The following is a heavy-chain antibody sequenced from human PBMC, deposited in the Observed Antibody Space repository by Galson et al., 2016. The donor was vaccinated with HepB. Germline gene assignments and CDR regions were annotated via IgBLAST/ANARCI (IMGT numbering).Heavy chain of an antibody. D-gene: IGHD3-10*01. J-gene: IGHJ4*02. CDR1: GGTFSSSA. CDR3: TREEMYYGAGSYYNPGGY. V-gene: IGHV1-69*06. Sequence: SVKVSCKASGGTFSSSAISWVRQAPGQGLEWMGGIIPIFGTSHYAQKFQGRVTITADKSTSTAYMELSSLRSEDTALYYCTREEMYYGAGSYYNPGGYWGQGTLVTVSS. CDR2: IIPIFGTS.